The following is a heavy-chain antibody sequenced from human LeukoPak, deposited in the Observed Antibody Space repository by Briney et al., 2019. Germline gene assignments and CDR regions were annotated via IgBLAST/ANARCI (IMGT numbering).Heavy chain of an antibody. Sequence: GGSLSLSFAASGFTFSSYWMHWVRQAPGKGLVWVSRINTDGSSTSYADSVKGRFTISRDNAKNTLYLQMNSLRAEDTAVYYCARGRHEYSSLGDYFDYWGQGTLVTVSS. CDR2: INTDGSST. V-gene: IGHV3-74*01. J-gene: IGHJ4*02. D-gene: IGHD6-6*01. CDR3: ARGRHEYSSLGDYFDY. CDR1: GFTFSSYW.